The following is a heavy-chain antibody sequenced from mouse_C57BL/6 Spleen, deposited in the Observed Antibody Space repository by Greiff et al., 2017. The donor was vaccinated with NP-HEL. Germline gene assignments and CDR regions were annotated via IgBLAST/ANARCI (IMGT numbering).Heavy chain of an antibody. Sequence: VQLKESGAELVRPGASVKLSCTASGFNIKDDYMHWVKQRPEPGLEWIGWIDPENGDTEYASKFQGKATITAATSSNTAYLQLSSLTSEDTAVYYCTIYGYWGQGTTLTVSS. D-gene: IGHD1-1*01. J-gene: IGHJ2*01. V-gene: IGHV14-4*01. CDR1: GFNIKDDY. CDR2: IDPENGDT. CDR3: TIYGY.